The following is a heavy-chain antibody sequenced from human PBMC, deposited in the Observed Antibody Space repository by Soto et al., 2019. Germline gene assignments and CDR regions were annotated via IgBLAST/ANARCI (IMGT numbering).Heavy chain of an antibody. CDR1: GETFSTFA. D-gene: IGHD1-1*01. Sequence: QVQLLQSGAELKRPGSSVKVSCKASGETFSTFAITWVRQAPGHGPEWMGGIIPLFGTAHYARRFGDRVTMTADESTSTAYMELRSLTSEDTAIYYCARGSPCSTTTCSLNEVWFDPWGQGTLVTVST. CDR3: ARGSPCSTTTCSLNEVWFDP. CDR2: IIPLFGTA. J-gene: IGHJ5*02. V-gene: IGHV1-69*01.